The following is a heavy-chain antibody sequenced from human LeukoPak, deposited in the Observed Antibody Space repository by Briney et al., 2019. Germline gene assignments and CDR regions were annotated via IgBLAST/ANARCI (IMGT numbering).Heavy chain of an antibody. CDR1: GYTFTGYY. V-gene: IGHV1-2*06. CDR2: INPNSGGT. Sequence: ASVKVSCKASGYTFTGYYMHWVRQAPGQGLEWMGRINPNSGGTNYAQKFQGRVTMTRDTSISTAYMELSRLRSDDTAVYYCATVYYDSSGPEYYWGQGTLVTVSS. CDR3: ATVYYDSSGPEYY. D-gene: IGHD3-22*01. J-gene: IGHJ4*02.